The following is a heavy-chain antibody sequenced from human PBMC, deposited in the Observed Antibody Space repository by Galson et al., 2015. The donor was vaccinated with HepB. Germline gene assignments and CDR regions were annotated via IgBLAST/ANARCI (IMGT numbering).Heavy chain of an antibody. Sequence: SLRLSCAASGFTFSSYAMHWVRQAPGKGLEWVAVISYDGSNKYYADSVKGRFTISRDNSKNTLYLQMNSLRAEDTAVYHCARDLFGPGIAVAGPLDYWGQGTLVTVSS. V-gene: IGHV3-30-3*01. CDR3: ARDLFGPGIAVAGPLDY. J-gene: IGHJ4*02. CDR1: GFTFSSYA. CDR2: ISYDGSNK. D-gene: IGHD6-19*01.